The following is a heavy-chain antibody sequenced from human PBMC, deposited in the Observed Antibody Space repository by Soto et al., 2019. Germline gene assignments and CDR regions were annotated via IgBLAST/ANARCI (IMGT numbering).Heavy chain of an antibody. CDR1: GGTFSSYA. V-gene: IGHV1-69*06. Sequence: SVKVSCKASGGTFSSYAISWVRQAPGQGLEWMGGIIPIFGTANYAQKFQGRVTITADKSTSTAYTELSSLRSEGTAVYYCATTITMIVVATNYYGMDVWGQGTTVTVSS. CDR3: ATTITMIVVATNYYGMDV. D-gene: IGHD3-22*01. J-gene: IGHJ6*02. CDR2: IIPIFGTA.